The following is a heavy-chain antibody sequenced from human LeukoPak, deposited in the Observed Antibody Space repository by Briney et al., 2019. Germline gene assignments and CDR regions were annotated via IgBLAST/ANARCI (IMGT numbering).Heavy chain of an antibody. CDR1: GYTFTSYG. D-gene: IGHD3-22*01. Sequence: GASVKVSCKASGYTFTSYGISWVRQAPGQGLEWMGWISAYNGNTNYAQKLQGRVTMTTDTSTSTAYMELRSLRSDDTAVYYCARDPKYYDSSGYSRVWGQGTLVTVSS. J-gene: IGHJ4*02. CDR3: ARDPKYYDSSGYSRV. V-gene: IGHV1-18*01. CDR2: ISAYNGNT.